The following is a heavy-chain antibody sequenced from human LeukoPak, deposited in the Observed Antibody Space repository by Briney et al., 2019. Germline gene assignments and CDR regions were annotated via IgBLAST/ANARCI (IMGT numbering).Heavy chain of an antibody. D-gene: IGHD6-13*01. CDR2: ISAYNGDT. CDR3: ARNGRIAAAGTVLWFDP. Sequence: ASVKVSCKASGYTFTSYGINWVRQAPGQGLEWMGWISAYNGDTNYAQKLQGRVTMTTDTSTSTAYMELRSLRSDDTAVYYCARNGRIAAAGTVLWFDPWGQGTLVTVSS. J-gene: IGHJ5*02. V-gene: IGHV1-18*01. CDR1: GYTFTSYG.